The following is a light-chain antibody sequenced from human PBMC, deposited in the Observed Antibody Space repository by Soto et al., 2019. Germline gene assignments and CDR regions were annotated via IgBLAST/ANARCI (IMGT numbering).Light chain of an antibody. J-gene: IGKJ4*01. CDR3: QQYNNWPPLT. Sequence: EIVMTQSPATLSVSPGERATLSCRASQSVSSNLAWYQQXXXXXPRLLIYGASTRATGIPARFSGSGSXTEFTLTISSLQSEDFAVYYCQQYNNWPPLTFGGGTKVEIK. V-gene: IGKV3-15*01. CDR1: QSVSSN. CDR2: GAS.